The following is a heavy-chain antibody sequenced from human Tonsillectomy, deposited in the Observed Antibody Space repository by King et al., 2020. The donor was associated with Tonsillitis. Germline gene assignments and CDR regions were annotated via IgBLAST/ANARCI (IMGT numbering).Heavy chain of an antibody. V-gene: IGHV3-74*01. D-gene: IGHD3-3*02. CDR1: AFTFRSSW. CDR3: ARELESDSYYGLDV. J-gene: IGHJ6*02. CDR2: INSDGSST. Sequence: VQLVESGGGLLQPGGSLRLSCAASAFTFRSSWMHWVRQAPGKGLVWVSRINSDGSSTTYADSVKGRFTISRDNAKDTLYLQMNSLRAEDTAVYYCARELESDSYYGLDVWGQGTTVTVSS.